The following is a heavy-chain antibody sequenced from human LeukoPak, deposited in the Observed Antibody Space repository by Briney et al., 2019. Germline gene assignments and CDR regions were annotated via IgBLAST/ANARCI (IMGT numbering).Heavy chain of an antibody. CDR3: ARPLGPGYLDY. CDR2: IYYSGST. D-gene: IGHD1-14*01. Sequence: SETLSLTCTVSGGSISSSSYYWGWIRQPPGKGLEWIGSIYYSGSTYYNPSLKSRVTISVDTSKNQFSLKLSSVTAADTAVYYCARPLGPGYLDYWGQGTLVTVSS. CDR1: GGSISSSSYY. J-gene: IGHJ4*02. V-gene: IGHV4-39*01.